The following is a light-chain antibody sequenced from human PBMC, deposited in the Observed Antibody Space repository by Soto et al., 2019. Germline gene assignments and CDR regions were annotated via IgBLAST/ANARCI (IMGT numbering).Light chain of an antibody. CDR3: ASYTTSSTVV. Sequence: QSALTQPASVSGSPGQAIILSCTGTTSDIGRFNYVSWYQHHPGKAPKLMIYDVSNRPSGLSNRFSGSKSGNTASLIISGLQAEDEADYYCASYTTSSTVVFGGGTKLTVL. J-gene: IGLJ2*01. V-gene: IGLV2-14*03. CDR2: DVS. CDR1: TSDIGRFNY.